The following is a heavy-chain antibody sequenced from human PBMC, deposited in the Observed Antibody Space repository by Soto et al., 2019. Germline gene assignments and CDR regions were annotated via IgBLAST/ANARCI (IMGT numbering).Heavy chain of an antibody. D-gene: IGHD2-8*01. CDR3: AREGYCTNGVCYWSYYYYGMDV. V-gene: IGHV3-30-3*01. CDR2: ISYGGSNK. Sequence: QVQLVESGGGVVQPGRSLRLSCAASGFTFSSYAMHWVRQAPGKGLEWVAVISYGGSNKYYADSVKGRFTISRDNSKNTLYLQMNSLRAEDTAVYYCAREGYCTNGVCYWSYYYYGMDVWGQGTTVTVSS. J-gene: IGHJ6*02. CDR1: GFTFSSYA.